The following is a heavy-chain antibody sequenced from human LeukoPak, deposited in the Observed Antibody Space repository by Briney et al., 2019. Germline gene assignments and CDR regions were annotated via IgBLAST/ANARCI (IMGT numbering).Heavy chain of an antibody. CDR2: INTGNGYT. CDR3: AGGIAVAYFDY. J-gene: IGHJ4*02. Sequence: ASVKVSCKASGYTFTTYAMHWVRQAPGQRLEWMGWINTGNGYTKYSQNFQGRVTITRDTSASTAYMELSSLKSEDTAVYYCAGGIAVAYFDYWGQGTLVTVSS. D-gene: IGHD6-19*01. V-gene: IGHV1-3*04. CDR1: GYTFTTYA.